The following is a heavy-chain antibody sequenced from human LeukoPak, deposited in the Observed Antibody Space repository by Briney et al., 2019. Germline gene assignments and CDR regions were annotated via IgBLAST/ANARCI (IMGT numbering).Heavy chain of an antibody. CDR3: ATVPEGEVKLDN. V-gene: IGHV3-7*03. CDR2: IKQDGSEK. Sequence: GGSLRLSCAASGFTFSSYAMSWVRQAPGKGLEWVANIKQDGSEKYYVDSVKGRFTISRDNAKNSLYLQMNSLKAEDTAVYYCATVPEGEVKLDNWGQGTLVTVSS. D-gene: IGHD3-16*01. J-gene: IGHJ4*02. CDR1: GFTFSSYA.